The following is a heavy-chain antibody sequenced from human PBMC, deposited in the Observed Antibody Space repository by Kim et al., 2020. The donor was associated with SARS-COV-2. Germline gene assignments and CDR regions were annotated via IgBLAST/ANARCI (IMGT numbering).Heavy chain of an antibody. CDR1: GFTFNSFG. J-gene: IGHJ6*02. CDR2: ITGGEGRK. CDR3: ATTPPFPPRPGMANYYGMDV. V-gene: IGHV3-23*01. Sequence: GGSLRLSCAASGFTFNSFGMNWVRQAPGKGLEWVALITGGEGRKYYADSVKGRFTISRDNSKNTLYLQMDSLRAEDTAVYYCATTPPFPPRPGMANYYGMDVWGQGATVTVSS. D-gene: IGHD6-13*01.